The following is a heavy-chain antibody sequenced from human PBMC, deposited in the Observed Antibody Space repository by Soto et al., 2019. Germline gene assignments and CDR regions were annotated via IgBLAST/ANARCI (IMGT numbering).Heavy chain of an antibody. CDR1: GGSVSSGSYY. V-gene: IGHV4-61*01. CDR2: IYYSGST. CDR3: ERLLPYDSSGYVGFEY. J-gene: IGHJ4*02. D-gene: IGHD3-22*01. Sequence: QVQLQESGPGLVKPSETLSLTCTVSGGSVSSGSYYWSWIRQPPGKGLEWIGYIYYSGSTNYNPSLKRRVIISVDTSKNQFSLKLSSVTAADTAVYYCERLLPYDSSGYVGFEYWGQGTLVTVSS.